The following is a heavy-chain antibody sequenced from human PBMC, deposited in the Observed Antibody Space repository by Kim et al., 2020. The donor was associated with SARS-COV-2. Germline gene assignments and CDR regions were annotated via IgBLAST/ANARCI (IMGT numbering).Heavy chain of an antibody. CDR3: AKANVFLWFGKFHNDAFDL. CDR1: GFTFNNFG. J-gene: IGHJ3*01. Sequence: GGSLRLSCVASGFTFNNFGMHWVRQAPGKGLEWVAVISYEGSKKYYADSVNDRFTISRDSFKNTVFLQMSSLTAEDTAVYYCAKANVFLWFGKFHNDAFDLWGQGTVVTVSS. V-gene: IGHV3-30*18. D-gene: IGHD3-10*01. CDR2: ISYEGSKK.